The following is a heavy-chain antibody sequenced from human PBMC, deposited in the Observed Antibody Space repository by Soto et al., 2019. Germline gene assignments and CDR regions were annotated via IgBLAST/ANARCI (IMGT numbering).Heavy chain of an antibody. D-gene: IGHD4-4*01. J-gene: IGHJ4*02. CDR3: ARSTTVTTRLDY. CDR2: IYYSGST. Sequence: NPSETLSLTCTVSGGSISSGGYYWSWIRQHPGKGLEWIGYIYYSGSTYYNPSLKSRVTISVDTSKNQFSLKLSSVTAADTAAYYCARSTTVTTRLDYWGQGTLVTVSS. V-gene: IGHV4-31*03. CDR1: GGSISSGGYY.